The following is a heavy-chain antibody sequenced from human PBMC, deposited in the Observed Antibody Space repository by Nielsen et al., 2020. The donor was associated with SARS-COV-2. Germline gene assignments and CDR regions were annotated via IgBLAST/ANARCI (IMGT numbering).Heavy chain of an antibody. D-gene: IGHD1-26*01. CDR2: ISYDGSNK. CDR3: AKEYGGSYAGSIDY. CDR1: GFTFSSYG. V-gene: IGHV3-30*18. J-gene: IGHJ4*02. Sequence: GESLKIFCAASGFTFSSYGMHWVRQAPGKGLEWVAVISYDGSNKYYADSVKGRFTISRDNSKNTLYLQMNSLRAEDTAVYYCAKEYGGSYAGSIDYWGQGTLVTVSS.